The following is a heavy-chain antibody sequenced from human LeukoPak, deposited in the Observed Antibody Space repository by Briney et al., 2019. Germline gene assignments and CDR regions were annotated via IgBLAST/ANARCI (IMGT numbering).Heavy chain of an antibody. Sequence: SETLSLTCTVSGGSISSYYLSWLRQPPGKGLEWIGYIYYSGSTMYNPSLKSRVTISVDTSKKQFSLKLRSVTAADTAVYYCALGYCINGVCYGLDYWGQGTLVTVSS. V-gene: IGHV4-59*01. CDR2: IYYSGST. J-gene: IGHJ4*02. CDR3: ALGYCINGVCYGLDY. CDR1: GGSISSYY. D-gene: IGHD2-8*01.